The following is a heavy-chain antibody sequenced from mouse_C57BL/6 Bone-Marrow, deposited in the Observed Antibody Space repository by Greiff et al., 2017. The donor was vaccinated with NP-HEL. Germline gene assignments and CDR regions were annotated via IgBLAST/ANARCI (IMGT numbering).Heavy chain of an antibody. D-gene: IGHD6-2*01. Sequence: EVQLQQSGAELVRPGASVKLSCTASGFNIKDDYMHWVKQRPEQGLEWIGWIDPENGDTEYASKFQGKATITADTSSNTAYLQLSSLTSEDTAVYYCTSRSLPGFAYWGQGTLVTVSA. V-gene: IGHV14-4*01. CDR3: TSRSLPGFAY. CDR2: IDPENGDT. J-gene: IGHJ3*01. CDR1: GFNIKDDY.